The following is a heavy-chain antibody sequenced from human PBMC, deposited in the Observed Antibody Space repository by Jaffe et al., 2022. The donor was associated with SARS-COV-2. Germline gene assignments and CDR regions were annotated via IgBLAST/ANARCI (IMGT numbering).Heavy chain of an antibody. Sequence: EVQLVESGGGLIQPGGSLRLSCAASGFTVSSNYMSWVRQAPGKGLEWVSVIYSGGSTYYADSVKGRFTISRDNSKNTLYLQMNSLRAEDTAVYYCARDHYVFSGALPYYYGMDVWGQGTTVTVSS. D-gene: IGHD2-15*01. CDR2: IYSGGST. CDR1: GFTVSSNY. J-gene: IGHJ6*02. CDR3: ARDHYVFSGALPYYYGMDV. V-gene: IGHV3-53*01.